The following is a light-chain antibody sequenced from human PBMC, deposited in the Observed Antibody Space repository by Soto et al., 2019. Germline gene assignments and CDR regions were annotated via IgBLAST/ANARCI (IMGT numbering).Light chain of an antibody. CDR2: DAS. V-gene: IGKV3-11*01. Sequence: EIVLTQSPATLSLSPGERATLSCRASQSISSDLAWYQQKPGQAPRLFIYDASNRVTGIPARFRGSGSGTDFPLTISHLEPEDFAVYYCQQRSSWPRTFGQGTKVEIK. CDR3: QQRSSWPRT. J-gene: IGKJ1*01. CDR1: QSISSD.